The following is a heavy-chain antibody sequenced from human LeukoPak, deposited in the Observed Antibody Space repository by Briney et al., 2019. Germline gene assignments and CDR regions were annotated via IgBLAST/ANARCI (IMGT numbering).Heavy chain of an antibody. V-gene: IGHV3-21*01. Sequence: GGSLRLSCEASGFTFSRYSLTWVRQAPGKGLEWVSSISTSSSYIYYADSVRGRFTISRDDAKNSLYLQMNSLRAEDTAVYSCARGADGVSSNSRGWFDPWGQGTLVTVSS. J-gene: IGHJ5*02. CDR1: GFTFSRYS. CDR2: ISTSSSYI. D-gene: IGHD2-15*01. CDR3: ARGADGVSSNSRGWFDP.